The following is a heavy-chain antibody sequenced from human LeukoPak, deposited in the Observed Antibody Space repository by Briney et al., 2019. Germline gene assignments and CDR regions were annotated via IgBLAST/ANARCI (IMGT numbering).Heavy chain of an antibody. V-gene: IGHV3-15*01. D-gene: IGHD6-13*01. CDR3: AHFGSTEYFQD. J-gene: IGHJ1*01. Sequence: GGSLRLSCAASGFTFSYAWMSWVRQAPGKGLEWVGRIKSRAAGGTTDYAAPVKGRFTISRDDSKNTLFLQMNSLKTDDTAVYYCAHFGSTEYFQDWGQGTLVTVSS. CDR2: IKSRAAGGTT. CDR1: GFTFSYAW.